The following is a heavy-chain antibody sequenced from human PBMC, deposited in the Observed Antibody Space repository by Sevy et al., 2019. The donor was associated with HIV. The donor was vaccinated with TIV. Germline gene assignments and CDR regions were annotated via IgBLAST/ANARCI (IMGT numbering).Heavy chain of an antibody. J-gene: IGHJ4*02. Sequence: ASVKVSCETSGYTFTNYAISWVRQAPGQGLEWMGWISTYSGDTNYAQNLQGRVTMTTDSSTSTAYMDLRSLRSDDTALYYCVRDKRESSSGSGCYPFDYWGQGTLVTVSS. CDR1: GYTFTNYA. CDR2: ISTYSGDT. D-gene: IGHD3-10*01. V-gene: IGHV1-18*01. CDR3: VRDKRESSSGSGCYPFDY.